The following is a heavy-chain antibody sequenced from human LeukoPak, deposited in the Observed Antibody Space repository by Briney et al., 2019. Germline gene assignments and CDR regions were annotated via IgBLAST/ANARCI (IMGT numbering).Heavy chain of an antibody. CDR3: AKGSVVRGVIYYGMDV. CDR1: GFTFSSYA. V-gene: IGHV3-23*01. Sequence: GGSLRLPCAASGFTFSSYAMSWVRQAPGKGLEWVSAISGSGGSTYYADSVKGRFTISRDNSKNTLYLQMNSLRAEDTAVYYCAKGSVVRGVIYYGMDVWGQGTTVTVSS. D-gene: IGHD3-10*01. J-gene: IGHJ6*02. CDR2: ISGSGGST.